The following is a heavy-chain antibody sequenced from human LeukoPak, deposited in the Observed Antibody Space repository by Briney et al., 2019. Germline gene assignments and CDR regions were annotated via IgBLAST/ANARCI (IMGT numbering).Heavy chain of an antibody. Sequence: GGSLRLSCAASGFTFSNYGMHWVRQAPGKGLEWVAFIRFDGTNKFYADSVKGRFTTSRDNAKNSVFLQMSSLRPEDTAVYYCAKGEYHQDGIGENRFDNWGQGALVTVSS. CDR2: IRFDGTNK. D-gene: IGHD5-24*01. J-gene: IGHJ4*02. CDR1: GFTFSNYG. CDR3: AKGEYHQDGIGENRFDN. V-gene: IGHV3-30*02.